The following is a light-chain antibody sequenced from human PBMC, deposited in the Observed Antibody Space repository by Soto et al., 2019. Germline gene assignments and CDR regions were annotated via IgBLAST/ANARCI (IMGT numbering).Light chain of an antibody. CDR3: QQYGSSLLT. CDR1: QSLGGN. V-gene: IGKV3-20*01. Sequence: EIVMTQSPATLAVSPGDTATLSCRASQSLGGNLAWYQQKPGQGPRLLIFRASSRATGVPARFSGGGSGTDFTLTISRLEPEDFAVYYCQQYGSSLLTFGGGTKVDIK. J-gene: IGKJ4*01. CDR2: RAS.